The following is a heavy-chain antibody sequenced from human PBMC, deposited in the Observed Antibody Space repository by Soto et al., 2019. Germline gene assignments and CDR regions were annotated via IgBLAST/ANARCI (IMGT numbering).Heavy chain of an antibody. V-gene: IGHV4-38-2*01. Sequence: SETLSLTCGVSGYAISNGDYWGWIRQAPGKGLERIGSVYYSGSTHYEPSLRGRIAISVDTLKNQFSLRLTSVTAADTAMYFCARNISTYFDSWGQGIPVTVSS. CDR2: VYYSGST. D-gene: IGHD3-9*01. CDR1: GYAISNGDY. CDR3: ARNISTYFDS. J-gene: IGHJ4*02.